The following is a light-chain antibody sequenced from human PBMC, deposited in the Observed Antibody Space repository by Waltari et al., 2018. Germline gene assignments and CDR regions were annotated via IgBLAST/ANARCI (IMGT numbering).Light chain of an antibody. V-gene: IGKV3-15*01. CDR2: GIS. CDR1: ETIYNF. CDR3: QQYFNWPLT. J-gene: IGKJ1*01. Sequence: IVMTQSPGTLSVSPGQRASLSCRARETIYNFLAWYQQKPGQSPRLLIHGISTRAAGVPARFTGSGSGADFTLAIDSLQSDDFALYFCQQYFNWPLTFGQGTKVEI.